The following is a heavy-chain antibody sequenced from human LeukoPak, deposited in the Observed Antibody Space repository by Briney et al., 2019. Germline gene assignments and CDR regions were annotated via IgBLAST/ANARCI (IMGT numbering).Heavy chain of an antibody. D-gene: IGHD6-6*01. CDR1: GYSISSGYY. V-gene: IGHV4-38-2*02. J-gene: IGHJ4*02. CDR2: VYHSGRT. CDR3: ARDRPTFDS. Sequence: SETRSLTCTVSGYSISSGYYWGWIRQPPGKGLEWIGSVYHSGRTFYNPSLKSRVIISVDTSKNQFSLKLSSVTAADTAVYYCARDRPTFDSWGQGTLVTVSS.